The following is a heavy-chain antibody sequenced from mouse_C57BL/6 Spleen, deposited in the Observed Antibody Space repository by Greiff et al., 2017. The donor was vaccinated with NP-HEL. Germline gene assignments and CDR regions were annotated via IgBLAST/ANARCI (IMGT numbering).Heavy chain of an antibody. V-gene: IGHV5-6*01. CDR1: GFTFSSYG. D-gene: IGHD6-1*01. Sequence: EVNVVESGGDLVKPGGSLKLSCAASGFTFSSYGMSWVRQTPDKRLEWVATISSGGSYTYYPDSVKGRFTISRDNAKNTLYLQMSSLKSEDTAMYYCARGATEYYFDYWGQGTTLTVSS. J-gene: IGHJ2*01. CDR2: ISSGGSYT. CDR3: ARGATEYYFDY.